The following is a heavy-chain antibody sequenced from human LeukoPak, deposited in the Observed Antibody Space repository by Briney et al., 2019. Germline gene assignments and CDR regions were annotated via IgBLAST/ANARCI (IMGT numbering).Heavy chain of an antibody. CDR3: ARVPYYYGSGSYYNGGFDY. V-gene: IGHV4-39*07. CDR1: GGSISSSSYY. D-gene: IGHD3-10*01. J-gene: IGHJ4*02. Sequence: SETLSLTCTVSGGSISSSSYYWGWIRQPPGKGLEWIGEINHSGSTNYNPSLKSRVTISVDTSKNQFSLKLSSVTAADTAVYYCARVPYYYGSGSYYNGGFDYWGQGTLVTVSP. CDR2: INHSGST.